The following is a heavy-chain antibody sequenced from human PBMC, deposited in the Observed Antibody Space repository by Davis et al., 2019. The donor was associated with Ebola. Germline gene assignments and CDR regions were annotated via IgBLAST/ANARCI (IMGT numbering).Heavy chain of an antibody. Sequence: GGSLRLSCSASGFTFSSYAMHWVRQAPGKGLEYVSAISSNGGSTYYADSVKGRFTISRDNSKNTLYLQMSSLRAEDTAVYYCVKAAPTITISFDYWGQGTLVTVSS. V-gene: IGHV3-64D*06. J-gene: IGHJ4*02. CDR3: VKAAPTITISFDY. D-gene: IGHD3-3*01. CDR1: GFTFSSYA. CDR2: ISSNGGST.